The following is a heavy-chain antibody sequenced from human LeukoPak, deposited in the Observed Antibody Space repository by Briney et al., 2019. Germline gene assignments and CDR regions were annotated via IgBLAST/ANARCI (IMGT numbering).Heavy chain of an antibody. CDR1: GGSFSGYY. V-gene: IGHV4-34*01. D-gene: IGHD3-22*01. Sequence: SETLSLTCAVYGGSFSGYYWSWIRQPPGKGLEWIGEINHSGSTNYNPSLKSRVTISVDTSKNQFSLKLSSVTAADTAVYYCARHRFHYYDSSGYVGAFDIWGQGTMVTVSS. J-gene: IGHJ3*02. CDR2: INHSGST. CDR3: ARHRFHYYDSSGYVGAFDI.